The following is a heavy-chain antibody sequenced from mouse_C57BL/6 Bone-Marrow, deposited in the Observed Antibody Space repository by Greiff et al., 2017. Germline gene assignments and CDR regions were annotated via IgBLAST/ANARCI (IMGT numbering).Heavy chain of an antibody. V-gene: IGHV3-6*01. Sequence: EVKLQESGPGLVKPSQSLSLTCSVTGYSITSGYYWNWIRQFPGNKLEGMCYISYDGSNNYNPSLKNRIPITRDKAKNPIFLKLKSLTTEDTATYYCARDYDGSSPWFAYWGKGTLVTVSA. D-gene: IGHD1-1*01. J-gene: IGHJ3*01. CDR3: ARDYDGSSPWFAY. CDR2: ISYDGSN. CDR1: GYSITSGYY.